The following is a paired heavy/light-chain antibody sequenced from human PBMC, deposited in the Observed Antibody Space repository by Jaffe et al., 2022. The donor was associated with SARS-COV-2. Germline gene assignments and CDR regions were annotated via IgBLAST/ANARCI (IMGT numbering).Light chain of an antibody. CDR2: GAS. V-gene: IGKV3-20*01. J-gene: IGKJ2*01. CDR1: QSVSSSY. CDR3: QLYSASLYT. Sequence: EIVLTQSPGTLSLSPGERATLSCRASQSVSSSYLAWYQQKAGQAPRLLIYGASTRATGIPDRFSGSGSGTDFILTIRRLEPEDFAVYYCQLYSASLYTFGQGTKLEIK.
Heavy chain of an antibody. V-gene: IGHV4-34*01. CDR1: GGSFSGYY. Sequence: QAQLQQWGAGLLKPSETLSLTCAVPGGSFSGYYWSWIRQPPGKGLEWIGEITDSGRTNYNPSLKSRITISLDTSESQFSLKLNSVTAADTGVYYCAKGLIPAAHKYSWFGPWGQGTLVTVSS. CDR3: AKGLIPAAHKYSWFGP. CDR2: ITDSGRT. D-gene: IGHD3-16*01. J-gene: IGHJ5*02.